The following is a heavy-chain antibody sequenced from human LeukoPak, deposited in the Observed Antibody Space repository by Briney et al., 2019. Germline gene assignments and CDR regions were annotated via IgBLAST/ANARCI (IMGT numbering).Heavy chain of an antibody. Sequence: GGALRLSCAASGFTFSSYEMNWVRQAPGKGLEWVSYISSSGSTIYYADSVKGRFTISRDNAKSSLYLQMNSLRAEDTAVYYCAELGITMIGGVWGKGTTVTISS. J-gene: IGHJ6*04. CDR2: ISSSGSTI. V-gene: IGHV3-48*03. CDR1: GFTFSSYE. D-gene: IGHD3-10*02. CDR3: AELGITMIGGV.